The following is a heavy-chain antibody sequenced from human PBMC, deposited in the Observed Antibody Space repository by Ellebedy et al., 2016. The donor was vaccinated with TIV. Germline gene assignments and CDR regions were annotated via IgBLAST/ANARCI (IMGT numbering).Heavy chain of an antibody. D-gene: IGHD3-10*01. Sequence: PGGSLRLSCQASGYSFTNYWIGWVRQMPGKGLEWTGLIYPGDSDTRYSPSFEGQVTISVDKSISTAYLQWNSLKASDTATYYCARRMVRGGIRYAMDAWGQGTTVTVSS. CDR1: GYSFTNYW. CDR3: ARRMVRGGIRYAMDA. J-gene: IGHJ6*02. CDR2: IYPGDSDT. V-gene: IGHV5-51*01.